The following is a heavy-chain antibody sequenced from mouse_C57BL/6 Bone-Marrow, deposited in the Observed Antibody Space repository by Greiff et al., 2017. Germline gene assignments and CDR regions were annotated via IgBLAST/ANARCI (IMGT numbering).Heavy chain of an antibody. CDR1: GYTFTSYW. CDR2: IDPSDSYT. V-gene: IGHV1-69*01. D-gene: IGHD1-1*02. CDR3: AREGLGGYRAWFAY. J-gene: IGHJ3*01. Sequence: VQLQQPGAELVMPGASVKLSCKASGYTFTSYWMHWVKQRPGQGLEWIGEIDPSDSYTNYNQKFKGKSTLTGDKSSSASYMQLSSLTSEDSAVYYCAREGLGGYRAWFAYWGQGTLVTVSA.